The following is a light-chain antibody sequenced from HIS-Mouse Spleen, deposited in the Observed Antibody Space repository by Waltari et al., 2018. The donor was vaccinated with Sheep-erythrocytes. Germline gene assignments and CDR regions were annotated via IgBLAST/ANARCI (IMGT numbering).Light chain of an antibody. Sequence: DIQMTQSPSTLSASVGARVTITCRASQSISSWLAWYQQKPGKAPKLLIYKASSLESGVPSRFSGSGSGTEFTLTISSLQPDYFATYYCQQYNSYPLTFGGGTKVEIK. CDR3: QQYNSYPLT. J-gene: IGKJ4*01. CDR1: QSISSW. CDR2: KAS. V-gene: IGKV1-5*03.